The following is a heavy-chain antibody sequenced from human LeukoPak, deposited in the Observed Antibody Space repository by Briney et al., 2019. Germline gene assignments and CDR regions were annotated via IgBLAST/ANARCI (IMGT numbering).Heavy chain of an antibody. V-gene: IGHV3-30-3*01. Sequence: GGSLRLSCAASGFTFSSYAMHWVRQAPGKGLEWVAVISYDGSNKYYADSVKGRFTISRDNSKNTLYLQMNSLRAEDTAVYYCARSGLRGYSGYDWGGFFDYWGQGTLVTVSS. J-gene: IGHJ4*02. CDR3: ARSGLRGYSGYDWGGFFDY. D-gene: IGHD5-12*01. CDR1: GFTFSSYA. CDR2: ISYDGSNK.